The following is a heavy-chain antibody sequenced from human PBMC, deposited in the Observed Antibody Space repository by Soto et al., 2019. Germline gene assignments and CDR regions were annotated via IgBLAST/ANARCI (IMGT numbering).Heavy chain of an antibody. J-gene: IGHJ6*02. CDR2: IIPIFGTA. D-gene: IGHD2-2*01. CDR3: ASGRRYCSSTSCSHLYHYYYGMDV. V-gene: IGHV1-69*06. Sequence: QVQLVQSGAEVKKPGSSVKVSCKASGGTFSSYAISWVRQAPGQGLEWMGGIIPIFGTANYAQKFQGRVTITADKSTSTAYMELSSLRSEDTAVYYCASGRRYCSSTSCSHLYHYYYGMDVWGQGTTVTVSS. CDR1: GGTFSSYA.